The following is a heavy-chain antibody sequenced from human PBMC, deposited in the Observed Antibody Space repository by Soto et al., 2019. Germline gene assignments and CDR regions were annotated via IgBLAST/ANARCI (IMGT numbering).Heavy chain of an antibody. Sequence: QVQLVQSGAEVKKPGASVKVSCKASGYTFTSYGISWVRQAPGQGLEWMGWISAYNGNTNYAQKLQGRVTMTTDTSTSTAYMELRSLRSDDTAVYYCAREEAYGGNSEGMAEGPHFDYWGQGTLVTVSS. CDR2: ISAYNGNT. CDR1: GYTFTSYG. V-gene: IGHV1-18*01. CDR3: AREEAYGGNSEGMAEGPHFDY. J-gene: IGHJ4*02. D-gene: IGHD4-17*01.